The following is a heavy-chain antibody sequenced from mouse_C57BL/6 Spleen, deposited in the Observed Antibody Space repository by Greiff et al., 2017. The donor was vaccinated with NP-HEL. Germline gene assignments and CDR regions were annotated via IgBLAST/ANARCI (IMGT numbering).Heavy chain of an antibody. CDR3: AGPGGGGFDY. V-gene: IGHV1-82*01. CDR1: GYAFSSSW. Sequence: VQLQQSGPELVKPGASVKISCKASGYAFSSSWMIWVTQRPGKGLEWVGRIFPGDGDTNYNGKFKGKAKLTANTSSRTANMHCSSLTSEDCAVYYVAGPGGGGFDYWGQGTTVTVSS. J-gene: IGHJ2*01. CDR2: IFPGDGDT.